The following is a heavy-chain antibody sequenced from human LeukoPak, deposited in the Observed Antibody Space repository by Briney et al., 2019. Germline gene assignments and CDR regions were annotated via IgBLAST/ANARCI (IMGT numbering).Heavy chain of an antibody. D-gene: IGHD3-16*01. Sequence: SESLSLTCTVSGGPISSYYWSWIRQPPGKGLEWIGSIYYSGSTYYNPSLKSRVTISVDTSKNQFSLKLSSVSAADTAVYYCAIHRTSTGWGGLSWFAPRGQAPMVTVYS. CDR3: AIHRTSTGWGGLSWFAP. V-gene: IGHV4-59*08. CDR1: GGPISSYY. J-gene: IGHJ5*02. CDR2: IYYSGST.